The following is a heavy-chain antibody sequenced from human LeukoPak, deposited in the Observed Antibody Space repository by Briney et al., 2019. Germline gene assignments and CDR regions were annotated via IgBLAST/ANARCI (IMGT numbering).Heavy chain of an antibody. Sequence: GGSLRLSCAASGSTFSSYWMHWVRQAPGKGLVWVSRINTDGSSTSYADSVKGRFTISRDNAKNTLYLQMNSLRAEDTAVYYCAREYRFLEWLFTPAGFDPWGQGTLVTVSS. V-gene: IGHV3-74*01. J-gene: IGHJ5*02. CDR2: INTDGSST. CDR3: AREYRFLEWLFTPAGFDP. CDR1: GSTFSSYW. D-gene: IGHD3-3*01.